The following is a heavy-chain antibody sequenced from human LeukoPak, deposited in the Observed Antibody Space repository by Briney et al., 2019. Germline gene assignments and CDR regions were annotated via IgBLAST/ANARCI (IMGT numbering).Heavy chain of an antibody. CDR3: ARDQGAVAGPQSDYYYYYGMDV. J-gene: IGHJ6*02. D-gene: IGHD6-19*01. Sequence: ASVKVSCKASGYTFTGYAMNWVRQAPGQGLEWMGWINTNTGNPTYAQGFTGRFVFSLDTSVSTAYLQISSLKAEDTAVYYCARDQGAVAGPQSDYYYYYGMDVWGQGTTVTVSS. CDR1: GYTFTGYA. CDR2: INTNTGNP. V-gene: IGHV7-4-1*02.